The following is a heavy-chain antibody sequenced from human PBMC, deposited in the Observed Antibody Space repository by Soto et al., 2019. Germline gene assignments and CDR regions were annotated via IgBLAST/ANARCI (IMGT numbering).Heavy chain of an antibody. CDR1: GGSISSGGYY. CDR3: ARVEYSGSSGCYFDY. CDR2: INHSVST. J-gene: IGHJ4*02. D-gene: IGHD1-26*01. Sequence: SETLYLTCPVSGGSISSGGYYWSWIRQPPGKGLEWIGEINHSVSTNYNPSLKSRVTISVDTSKNQFSLKLSSVTAADTAVYYCARVEYSGSSGCYFDYWGQGTLVTVSS. V-gene: IGHV4-34*01.